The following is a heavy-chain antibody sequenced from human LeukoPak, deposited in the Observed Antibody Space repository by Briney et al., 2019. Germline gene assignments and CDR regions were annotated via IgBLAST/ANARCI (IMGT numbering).Heavy chain of an antibody. J-gene: IGHJ4*02. Sequence: GGSLRLSCAASGFTFSSYAMSWVRQAPGKGLEWVSAISCSGGSTYYADSVKGRFTISRDNSKNTMYLQMNSLRAEDTAVYYCAKYLEMNWVDYWGQGTLVTVSS. CDR2: ISCSGGST. V-gene: IGHV3-23*01. CDR3: AKYLEMNWVDY. D-gene: IGHD7-27*01. CDR1: GFTFSSYA.